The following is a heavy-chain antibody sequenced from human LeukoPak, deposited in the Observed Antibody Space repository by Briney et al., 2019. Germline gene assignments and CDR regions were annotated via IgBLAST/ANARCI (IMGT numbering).Heavy chain of an antibody. CDR1: GGSISSGDYY. D-gene: IGHD3-22*01. CDR3: ARVSNYYDSSGYYSNWFDP. J-gene: IGHJ5*02. V-gene: IGHV4-61*02. Sequence: SQTLSLTCSVSGGSISSGDYYWSWIRQAAGKGLEWIGRIYTSGSTNYNPSLKSRVTISVDTSKNQFSLKLSSVTAADTAVYYCARVSNYYDSSGYYSNWFDPWGQGTLVTVSS. CDR2: IYTSGST.